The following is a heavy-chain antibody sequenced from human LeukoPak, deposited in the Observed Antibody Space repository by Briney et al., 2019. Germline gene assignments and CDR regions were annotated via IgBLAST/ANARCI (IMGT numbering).Heavy chain of an antibody. Sequence: SETLSLTCAVYGGSFSGYYWSWIRQPPGKGLEWIGEINHSGSTNYNPSLKSRVTISVDTSKNQFSLKLGSVTAADTAVYYCARVRYCSSTSCYSWFDPWGQGTLVTVSS. CDR1: GGSFSGYY. V-gene: IGHV4-34*01. CDR2: INHSGST. D-gene: IGHD2-2*01. J-gene: IGHJ5*02. CDR3: ARVRYCSSTSCYSWFDP.